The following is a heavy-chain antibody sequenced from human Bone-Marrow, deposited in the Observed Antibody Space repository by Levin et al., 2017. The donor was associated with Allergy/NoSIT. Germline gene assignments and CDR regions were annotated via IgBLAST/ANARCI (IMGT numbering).Heavy chain of an antibody. J-gene: IGHJ4*02. CDR2: FVPIFKTA. Sequence: SVKVSCKVPEGTFRNYAITWVRQAPGQGLEWLGRFVPIFKTANYAEKFHGRLIITADDSTTTAYMELTSLTFEDTALYYCARFPCGSSTCYPQFDSWGQGTRVTVS. CDR3: ARFPCGSSTCYPQFDS. V-gene: IGHV1-69*13. D-gene: IGHD2-2*01. CDR1: EGTFRNYA.